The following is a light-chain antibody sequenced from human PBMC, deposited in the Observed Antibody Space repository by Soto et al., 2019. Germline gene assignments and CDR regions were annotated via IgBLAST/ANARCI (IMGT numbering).Light chain of an antibody. CDR3: QQSYSGPPT. V-gene: IGKV1-39*01. CDR2: AAS. CDR1: QTPIIF. Sequence: GDRVTLTCRASQTPIIFLNWYQQKPGKAPKLLIYAASNLQSGVPSRFSGSGSGTDFTLTISSLQPEDFATYYCQQSYSGPPTFGQGTKVEIK. J-gene: IGKJ1*01.